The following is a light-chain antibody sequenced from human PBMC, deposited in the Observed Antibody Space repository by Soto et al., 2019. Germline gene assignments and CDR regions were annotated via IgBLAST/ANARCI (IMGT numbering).Light chain of an antibody. J-gene: IGLJ1*01. V-gene: IGLV2-14*01. CDR2: DVS. CDR3: RSYTSSYTYV. Sequence: QSALTQPASVSGSPGQSITISCTGTSSDVGGYNYVSWYQQHPGKAPRLMIYDVSTRPSGVSNRFSGSKSGNTASLTISGLQAEDETDYYCRSYTSSYTYVFGTGTKLTVL. CDR1: SSDVGGYNY.